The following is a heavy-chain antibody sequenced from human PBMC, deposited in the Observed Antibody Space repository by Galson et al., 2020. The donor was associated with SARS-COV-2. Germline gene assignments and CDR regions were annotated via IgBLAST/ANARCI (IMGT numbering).Heavy chain of an antibody. D-gene: IGHD2-15*01. Sequence: GGSLRLSCAASGFTFSSYAMSWVRQAPGKGLEWVSAISGSGGSTYYADSVKGRFTISRDNSKNTLYLQMNSLRAEDTAVYYCAKDSGVVVAATRGGYYYGMDVWGQGTTVTVSS. J-gene: IGHJ6*02. CDR2: ISGSGGST. CDR3: AKDSGVVVAATRGGYYYGMDV. CDR1: GFTFSSYA. V-gene: IGHV3-23*01.